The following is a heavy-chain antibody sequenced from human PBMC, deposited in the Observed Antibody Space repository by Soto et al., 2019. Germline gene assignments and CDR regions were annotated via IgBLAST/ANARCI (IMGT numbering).Heavy chain of an antibody. CDR1: GFTFSSYG. CDR3: AREGGGYSYGYRSYYYGMDV. D-gene: IGHD5-18*01. V-gene: IGHV3-33*01. Sequence: QVQLVESGGGVVQPGRSLRLSCAASGFTFSSYGMHWVRQAPGKGLEWVAVIWYDGSNKYYADSVKGRFTISRDNSKNTLYLKMNSLRAEDTAVYYCAREGGGYSYGYRSYYYGMDVWGQGTTVTVSS. J-gene: IGHJ6*02. CDR2: IWYDGSNK.